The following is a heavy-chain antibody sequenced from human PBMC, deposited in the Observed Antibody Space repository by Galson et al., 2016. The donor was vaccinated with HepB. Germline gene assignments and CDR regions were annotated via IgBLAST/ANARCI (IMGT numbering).Heavy chain of an antibody. Sequence: SLRLSCAASGFTFRTYSMNWVRQAPGKGLDWVSSISSTSNFISYADSLKGRFTISRDTAKNSLYLQMDSLRAEDTAMYYCAREGNQLELDYWGQGTLVTVSS. J-gene: IGHJ4*02. CDR3: AREGNQLELDY. CDR2: ISSTSNFI. V-gene: IGHV3-21*01. CDR1: GFTFRTYS. D-gene: IGHD1-7*01.